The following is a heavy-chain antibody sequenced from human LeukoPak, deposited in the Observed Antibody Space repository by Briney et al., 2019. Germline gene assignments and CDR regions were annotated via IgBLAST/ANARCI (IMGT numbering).Heavy chain of an antibody. V-gene: IGHV4-59*11. D-gene: IGHD6-6*01. CDR1: GGSISSHY. CDR2: IYYSGST. CDR3: ARARWSIAARPDYYYYYMDV. J-gene: IGHJ6*03. Sequence: SSETLSLTCTASGGSISSHYWSWIRQPPGKGLEWIGYIYYSGSTNYNPSLKSRVTISVDTSKNQFSLKLSSVTAADTAVYYCARARWSIAARPDYYYYYMDVWGKGTTVTVSS.